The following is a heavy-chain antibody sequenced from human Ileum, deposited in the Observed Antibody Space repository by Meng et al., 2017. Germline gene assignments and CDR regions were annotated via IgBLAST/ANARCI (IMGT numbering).Heavy chain of an antibody. J-gene: IGHJ4*01. CDR1: GDSVSSNSAA. Sequence: SQTLSLTCAISGDSVSSNSAAWNWIRQSPSRGLEWLGRTYYRSKWYNDYAVSVKSRITINPDTSKNQFSLQLNSVTPEDTAVYYCARAPWHPTHTSISYFDYWGHGTLVTVSS. CDR3: ARAPWHPTHTSISYFDY. CDR2: TYYRSKWYN. D-gene: IGHD2/OR15-2a*01. V-gene: IGHV6-1*01.